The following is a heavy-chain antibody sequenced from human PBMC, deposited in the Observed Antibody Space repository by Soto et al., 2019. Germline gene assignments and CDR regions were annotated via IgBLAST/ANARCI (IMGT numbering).Heavy chain of an antibody. CDR2: IIPIFGTA. Sequence: QVQLVQSGAEVKKPGSSVKVSCKASGGTFSSYAISWVRQAPGQGREWMGGIIPIFGTANYAQKFQGRVTITADESTSTAYMELSSLRSEDTAEYYCAYSNFVRGVIIPTGWYFDYGGQGTLVTVSS. CDR3: AYSNFVRGVIIPTGWYFDY. J-gene: IGHJ4*02. CDR1: GGTFSSYA. V-gene: IGHV1-69*01. D-gene: IGHD3-10*02.